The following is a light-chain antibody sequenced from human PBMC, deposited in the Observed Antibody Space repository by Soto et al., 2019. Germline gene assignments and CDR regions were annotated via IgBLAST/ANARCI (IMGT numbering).Light chain of an antibody. Sequence: DIQMTQSPSTLSASIGDRVTITCGASQPIGRWLAWYQQKPGKAPKLLIYDVSSSESGVPSRFIGSGYGTEFSLTISSLQPDDCATYYCQQYNAWASFGGGTKVEI. CDR2: DVS. J-gene: IGKJ4*01. V-gene: IGKV1-5*01. CDR3: QQYNAWAS. CDR1: QPIGRW.